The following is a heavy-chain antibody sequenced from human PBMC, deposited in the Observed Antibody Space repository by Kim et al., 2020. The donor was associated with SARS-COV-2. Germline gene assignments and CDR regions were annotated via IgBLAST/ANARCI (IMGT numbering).Heavy chain of an antibody. D-gene: IGHD3-10*01. J-gene: IGHJ4*02. CDR1: GFTVSSNY. Sequence: GGSLRLSCAASGFTVSSNYMNWVRQAPGKGLEWVSVIYSGGSTYYADSVKGRFTISRHNSKNTLYLQMNSLSAEYTAVYYCASPRPTMVRGLYYWGQGTLVTVSS. V-gene: IGHV3-53*04. CDR2: IYSGGST. CDR3: ASPRPTMVRGLYY.